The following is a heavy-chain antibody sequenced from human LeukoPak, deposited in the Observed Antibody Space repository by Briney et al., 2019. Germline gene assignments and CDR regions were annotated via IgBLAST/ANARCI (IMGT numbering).Heavy chain of an antibody. CDR2: IYTSGST. V-gene: IGHV4-4*09. CDR1: GGSISSYY. J-gene: IGHJ4*02. CDR3: AGHEYSSSSLDY. D-gene: IGHD6-6*01. Sequence: SETLSLTCTVSGGSISSYYWSWIRQPPGKGLEWIGYIYTSGSTNYIPSLKSRVTISVDTSKNQFSLKLSSVTAADTAVYYCAGHEYSSSSLDYWGQGTLVTVSS.